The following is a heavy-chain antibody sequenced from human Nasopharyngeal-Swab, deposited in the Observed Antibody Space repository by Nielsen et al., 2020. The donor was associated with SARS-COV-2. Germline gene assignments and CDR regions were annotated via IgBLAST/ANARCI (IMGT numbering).Heavy chain of an antibody. V-gene: IGHV4-59*08. J-gene: IGHJ4*02. CDR3: ARYYYDSSGYPNFDY. Sequence: SETLSLTCTVSGGSISSYYWSWIRQPPGKGLEWIGHIYYSGSTNYNPSLKSRVTISVDTSKNQFSLKLSSVTAADTAVYYCARYYYDSSGYPNFDYWGQGTLVTVSS. CDR2: IYYSGST. CDR1: GGSISSYY. D-gene: IGHD3-22*01.